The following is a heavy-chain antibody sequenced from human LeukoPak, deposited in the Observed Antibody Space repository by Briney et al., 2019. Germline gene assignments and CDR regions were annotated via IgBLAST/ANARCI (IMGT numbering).Heavy chain of an antibody. CDR1: GGSISSSSYY. J-gene: IGHJ4*02. D-gene: IGHD6-13*01. CDR2: IYYSGST. V-gene: IGHV4-39*07. Sequence: SETLSLTRTVSGGSISSSSYYWGWLRQPPGKGLEWIGSIYYSGSTNYNPSLKSRVTISVDTSKNQFSLKLSSVTAADTAVYYCARDIYGIAAAGPNDYWGQGTLVTVSS. CDR3: ARDIYGIAAAGPNDY.